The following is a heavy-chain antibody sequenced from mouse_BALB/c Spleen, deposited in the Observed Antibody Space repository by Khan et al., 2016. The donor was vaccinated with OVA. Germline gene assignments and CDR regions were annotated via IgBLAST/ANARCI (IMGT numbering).Heavy chain of an antibody. CDR1: GYTFTDFT. D-gene: IGHD1-1*01. CDR3: KRGGGGSSFAY. Sequence: QVQLKESGAELVRPGVSVKISCKGSGYTFTDFTMHWVKQSHAKSLEWIGVISTYYGDVTYNQKFKGKATMTVDKSSSTAYMELARLTSEDSAIFDCKRGGGGSSFAYWGQGTLVTVSA. V-gene: IGHV1S137*01. CDR2: ISTYYGDV. J-gene: IGHJ3*01.